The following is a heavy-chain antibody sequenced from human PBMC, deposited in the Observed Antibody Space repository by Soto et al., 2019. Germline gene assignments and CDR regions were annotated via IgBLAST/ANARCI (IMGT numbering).Heavy chain of an antibody. J-gene: IGHJ1*01. CDR1: GGTFSSYT. CDR3: ARDFNGWTVPTPFQH. D-gene: IGHD4-17*01. CDR2: IIPILGIA. Sequence: QVQLVQSGAEVKKPGSSVKVSCKASGGTFSSYTISWVRQAPGQGLEWMGRIIPILGIANYAQKFQGRVTSTADKSTSTAYMELSSLRSEDTAVYYCARDFNGWTVPTPFQHWGQGTLVTVSS. V-gene: IGHV1-69*08.